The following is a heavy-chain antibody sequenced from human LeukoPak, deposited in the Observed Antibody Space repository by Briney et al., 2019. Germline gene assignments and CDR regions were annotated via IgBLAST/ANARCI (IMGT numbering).Heavy chain of an antibody. J-gene: IGHJ4*02. CDR1: GFTFSTYS. V-gene: IGHV3-48*02. CDR2: ISSSTI. D-gene: IGHD2-2*01. CDR3: ARGPAAAIDY. Sequence: GGSLRLSCAASGFTFSTYSMNWVRQAPGKGLEWVSYISSSTIYYADSVKGRFTISRDNAKNSLYLQMNSLRDEDTAVYYCARGPAAAIDYWGQGTLVTVSS.